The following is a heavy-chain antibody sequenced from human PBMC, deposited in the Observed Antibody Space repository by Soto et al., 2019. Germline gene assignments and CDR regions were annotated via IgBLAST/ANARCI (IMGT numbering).Heavy chain of an antibody. Sequence: TSETLSLTCSVSGGSISGSYWSWIRQSPGKGLEWLGYVYYTGSTNYSPSLRSRVSISVDTSKNEFSLRLSSVTAADTAVYFCTRSVAVPGAHIDYWGQGTQVTVSS. CDR2: VYYTGST. J-gene: IGHJ4*02. D-gene: IGHD6-19*01. CDR3: TRSVAVPGAHIDY. V-gene: IGHV4-59*01. CDR1: GGSISGSY.